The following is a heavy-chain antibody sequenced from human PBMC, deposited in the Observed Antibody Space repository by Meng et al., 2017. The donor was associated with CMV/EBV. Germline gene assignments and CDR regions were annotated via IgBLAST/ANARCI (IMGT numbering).Heavy chain of an antibody. CDR2: ISGSGGST. Sequence: GESLKISCAASGFTFSSYAMSWVRQAPGKGLEWVSAISGSGGSTYYADSVKGRFTISRDNSKNTLYLQMNSLRAEDTAVYYCARDGGAYYYDSSGYFYGMDVWGQGTTVTSP. D-gene: IGHD3-22*01. J-gene: IGHJ6*02. V-gene: IGHV3-23*01. CDR1: GFTFSSYA. CDR3: ARDGGAYYYDSSGYFYGMDV.